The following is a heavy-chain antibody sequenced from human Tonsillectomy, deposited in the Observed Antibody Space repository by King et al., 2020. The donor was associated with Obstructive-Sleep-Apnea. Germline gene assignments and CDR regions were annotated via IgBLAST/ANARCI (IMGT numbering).Heavy chain of an antibody. V-gene: IGHV3-15*01. Sequence: VQLVESGGGLVKPGGSLNCSCTASGFTFRDTWMSWVRQSPGRGLEWVGRVQSRNDGGTTDYAAPVRGRFTISRDDSRNTLYLQTHSLRTEDTATYYCTTEGGSSHFFDYWGQGILVTVSS. CDR1: GFTFRDTW. CDR3: TTEGGSSHFFDY. J-gene: IGHJ4*02. CDR2: VQSRNDGGTT. D-gene: IGHD3-16*01.